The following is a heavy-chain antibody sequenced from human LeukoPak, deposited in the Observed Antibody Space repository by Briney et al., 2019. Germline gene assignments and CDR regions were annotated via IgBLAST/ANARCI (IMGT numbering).Heavy chain of an antibody. CDR1: GGSLSSSSFS. Sequence: SETLSLTCTVSGGSLSSSSFSLAWIRQPPGKGLEWIGSINNSGSTSPNPSLKSRVSIFVHTSQNQFSLKLSSVTAADTAVYYCARASIAAAGPIFDYWGQGTLVTVSS. D-gene: IGHD6-13*01. CDR2: INNSGST. J-gene: IGHJ4*02. V-gene: IGHV4-39*01. CDR3: ARASIAAAGPIFDY.